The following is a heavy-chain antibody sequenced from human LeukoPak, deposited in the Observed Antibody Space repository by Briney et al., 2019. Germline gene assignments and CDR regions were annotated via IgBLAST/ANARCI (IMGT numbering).Heavy chain of an antibody. Sequence: GGSLRLSCAASGFTFSSYAMSWVRQAPGKGLEWVSAISGSGGSTYYADSVKGRFTISRDNSKNTLYLQMNSLRAEDTAVYYCAREGKQWLVPLYYGMDVWGQGTTVTVSS. CDR2: ISGSGGST. V-gene: IGHV3-23*01. J-gene: IGHJ6*02. CDR1: GFTFSSYA. D-gene: IGHD6-19*01. CDR3: AREGKQWLVPLYYGMDV.